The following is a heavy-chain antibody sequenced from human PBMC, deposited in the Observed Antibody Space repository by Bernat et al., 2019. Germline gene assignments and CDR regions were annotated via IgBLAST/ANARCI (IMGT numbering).Heavy chain of an antibody. V-gene: IGHV3-33*01. CDR1: GFTFSSYG. D-gene: IGHD3-9*01. CDR2: IWYDGSNK. J-gene: IGHJ4*02. Sequence: QVQLVESGGGVVQPGRSLRLSCAASGFTFSSYGMHWVRQAPGKGLEWVAVIWYDGSNKYYADSVKGRFTISRDNSKNTLYLQMNSLRAEDTAVYYYARGMTYYDILTGYFFDYWGQGTLVTVSS. CDR3: ARGMTYYDILTGYFFDY.